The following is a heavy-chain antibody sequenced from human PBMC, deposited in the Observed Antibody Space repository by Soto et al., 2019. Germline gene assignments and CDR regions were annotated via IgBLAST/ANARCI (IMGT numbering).Heavy chain of an antibody. V-gene: IGHV3-23*01. J-gene: IGHJ5*02. CDR1: GFTFSSSA. Sequence: PGGSLRLSCAASGFTFSSSAMTGFRQAPGKGLEWVSAISGSGGSTYYADSVKGRFTISRDNSKNTLYLQMNSLRAEDTAVYYCAYAHPPRYCSSTSCYDLFDPWGQGTLVTVSS. CDR2: ISGSGGST. D-gene: IGHD2-2*01. CDR3: AYAHPPRYCSSTSCYDLFDP.